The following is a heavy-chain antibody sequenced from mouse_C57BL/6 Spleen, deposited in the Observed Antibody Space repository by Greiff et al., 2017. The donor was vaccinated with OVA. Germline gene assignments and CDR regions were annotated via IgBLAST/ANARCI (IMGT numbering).Heavy chain of an antibody. J-gene: IGHJ2*01. D-gene: IGHD2-1*01. CDR3: AREGGNYAYFDY. V-gene: IGHV1-19*01. CDR1: GYTFTDYY. Sequence: VQLQQSGPVLVKPGASVKMSCKASGYTFTDYYMNWVKQSHGKSLEWIGVINPYNGGTSYNQKFKGKATLTVDKSSSTAYMELNSLTSEDSAVYYCAREGGNYAYFDYWGQGTTLTVSS. CDR2: INPYNGGT.